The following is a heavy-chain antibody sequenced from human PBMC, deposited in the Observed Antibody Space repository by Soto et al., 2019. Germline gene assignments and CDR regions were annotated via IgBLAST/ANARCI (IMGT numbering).Heavy chain of an antibody. CDR2: INPSGGST. J-gene: IGHJ6*02. V-gene: IGHV1-46*01. CDR3: GGSQTHGMDV. Sequence: QVQLVQSGAEVKKPGASVKVSCKASGYTFTSYYMHWVRQAPGQGLEWMGIINPSGGSTSHAQKFQGRVTMTRDTSTSTVYMELSSLRSEDTAVYYCGGSQTHGMDVWGQGTTVTVSS. CDR1: GYTFTSYY.